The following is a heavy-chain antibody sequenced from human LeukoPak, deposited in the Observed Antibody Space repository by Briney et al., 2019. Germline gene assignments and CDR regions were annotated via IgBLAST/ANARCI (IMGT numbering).Heavy chain of an antibody. CDR1: GFTFSSYS. D-gene: IGHD3-9*01. V-gene: IGHV3-21*01. CDR2: ISSSSSYI. Sequence: PGGSLRLSCAASGFTFSSYSMNWVRQAPGKGLEWVSSISSSSSYIYYADSVKGRFTISRDNAKNSLYLQMNSLRAEDTAVYYCARGGYDILTGYYSPPYYFDYWGQGTLVTVSS. J-gene: IGHJ4*02. CDR3: ARGGYDILTGYYSPPYYFDY.